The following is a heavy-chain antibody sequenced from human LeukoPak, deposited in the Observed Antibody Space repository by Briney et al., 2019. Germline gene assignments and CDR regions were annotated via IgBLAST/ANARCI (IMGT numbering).Heavy chain of an antibody. V-gene: IGHV3-30*18. CDR1: KFTFSNYG. J-gene: IGHJ4*02. CDR2: ISSDGGTK. Sequence: GGSLRLSCTASKFTFSNYGMQWVRQAPGKGLEWVAVISSDGGTKYYADSVKGRFTLSRDNSRNTLDLQINSLGPEDTAVYYCAKEYDSGGYGAYFDYWGQGTLVAVSS. CDR3: AKEYDSGGYGAYFDY. D-gene: IGHD3-10*01.